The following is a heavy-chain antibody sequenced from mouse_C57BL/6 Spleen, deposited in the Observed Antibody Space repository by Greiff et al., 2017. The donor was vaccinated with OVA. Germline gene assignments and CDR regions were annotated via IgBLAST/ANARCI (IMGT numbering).Heavy chain of an antibody. Sequence: VHVKQSGAELVRPGASVKLSCTASGFNIKDDYMHWVKQRPEQGLEWIGWIDPENGDTEYASKFQGKATITADTSSNTAYLQLSSLTSEDTAVYYCTTPDGYYGFAYWGQGTLVTVSA. CDR1: GFNIKDDY. D-gene: IGHD2-3*01. CDR2: IDPENGDT. J-gene: IGHJ3*01. V-gene: IGHV14-4*01. CDR3: TTPDGYYGFAY.